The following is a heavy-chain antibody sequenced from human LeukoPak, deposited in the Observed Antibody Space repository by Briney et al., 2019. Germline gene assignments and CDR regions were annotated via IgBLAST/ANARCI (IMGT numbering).Heavy chain of an antibody. V-gene: IGHV3-7*01. J-gene: IGHJ6*03. CDR1: GFTFSSYW. Sequence: GGSLRLSCAASGFTFSSYWMSWVRQAPGKGLEWVANIKQDGSEKYYVDSVKGRFTISRDNAKNSLYLQMNSLRAEDTAVYYCARSSGYCSGGSCYSRYYYYYYMDVWGKGTTVTVSS. CDR2: IKQDGSEK. D-gene: IGHD2-15*01. CDR3: ARSSGYCSGGSCYSRYYYYYYMDV.